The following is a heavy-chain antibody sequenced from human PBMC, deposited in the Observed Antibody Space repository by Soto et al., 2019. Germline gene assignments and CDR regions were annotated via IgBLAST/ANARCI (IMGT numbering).Heavy chain of an antibody. J-gene: IGHJ4*02. CDR2: IIPIFGTA. CDR1: GGTFSSYA. V-gene: IGHV1-69*13. CDR3: ARGRRPWIQLWLLDY. D-gene: IGHD5-18*01. Sequence: SVKVSRKASGGTFSSYAISWVRQAPGQGLEWMGGIIPIFGTANYAQKFQGRVTITADESTSTAYMELSSLRSEDTAVYYCARGRRPWIQLWLLDYWGQGTLVTVSS.